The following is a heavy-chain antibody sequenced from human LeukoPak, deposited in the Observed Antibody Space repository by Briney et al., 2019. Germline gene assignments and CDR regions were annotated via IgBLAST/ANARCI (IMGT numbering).Heavy chain of an antibody. CDR2: INWNGGST. CDR1: GFTFDDYG. D-gene: IGHD6-13*01. V-gene: IGHV3-20*04. Sequence: PGGSLRLSCAASGFTFDDYGMSWVRQAPGKGLERVSGINWNGGSTGYADSVKGRFTISRDNAKNSLYLQMNSLRAEDTALYYCARVGGREQQPKINFDYWGQGTLVTVSS. CDR3: ARVGGREQQPKINFDY. J-gene: IGHJ4*02.